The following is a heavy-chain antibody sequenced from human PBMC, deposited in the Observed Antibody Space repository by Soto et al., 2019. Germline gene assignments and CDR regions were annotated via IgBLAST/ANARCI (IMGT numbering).Heavy chain of an antibody. D-gene: IGHD3-10*01. V-gene: IGHV1-24*01. CDR1: GYTLTELS. J-gene: IGHJ5*02. CDR3: ATGRHYFDWFDP. Sequence: QVQLVQSGAEVKKPGASVKVSCKVSGYTLTELSMHWVRQAPGKGLEWMGGFDPEDGETIYAQKFQGRVTMTEDPSTDKAYMELSSLRYEDTAVYYCATGRHYFDWFDPWGQGTLVTVSS. CDR2: FDPEDGET.